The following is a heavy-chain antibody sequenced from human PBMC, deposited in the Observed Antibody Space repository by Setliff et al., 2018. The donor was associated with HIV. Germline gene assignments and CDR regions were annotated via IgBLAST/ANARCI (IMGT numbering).Heavy chain of an antibody. CDR3: SFNYYDSRDSYAP. CDR2: INQSGRT. J-gene: IGHJ1*01. CDR1: GGSFRGYY. V-gene: IGHV4-34*01. Sequence: SETLSLTCAVDGGSFRGYYWSWIRQSPGKGLEWIGEINQSGRTKYNPSLKSRVTISEDAPKNQVSLKLRAVTAADTAQYYCSFNYYDSRDSYAPWGQGTLVTVSS. D-gene: IGHD3-22*01.